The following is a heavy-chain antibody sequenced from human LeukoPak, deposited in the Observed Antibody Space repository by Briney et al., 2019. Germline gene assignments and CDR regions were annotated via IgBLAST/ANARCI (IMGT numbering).Heavy chain of an antibody. Sequence: GGSLRLSCSASGFIVRRSYMSWVRQAPGKGLEWVSVIYSGGSPDYADSAKGRFTISTDNSKNTLYLQMNSLRVEDTAVYYCARDGADNSGYYFGSLWGQGTVVTVSS. D-gene: IGHD3-22*01. V-gene: IGHV3-53*01. CDR1: GFIVRRSY. CDR3: ARDGADNSGYYFGSL. CDR2: IYSGGSP. J-gene: IGHJ3*01.